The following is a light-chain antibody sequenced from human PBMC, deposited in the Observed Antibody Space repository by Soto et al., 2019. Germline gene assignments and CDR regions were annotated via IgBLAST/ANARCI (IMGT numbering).Light chain of an antibody. CDR1: SSNIGSNY. V-gene: IGLV1-47*01. Sequence: QSVLTQPPSASGTPGQRVTFSCSGSSSNIGSNYVYWYQQLPGTAPKLLIYRNNQRPSGVPDRFSGSKSGTSASLAISGLRSEDEADYCCAAWDDSLSGWVFGGGTQLTVL. CDR2: RNN. J-gene: IGLJ3*02. CDR3: AAWDDSLSGWV.